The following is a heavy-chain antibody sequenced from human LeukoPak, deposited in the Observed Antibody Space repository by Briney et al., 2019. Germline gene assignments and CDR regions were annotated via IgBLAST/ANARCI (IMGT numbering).Heavy chain of an antibody. CDR3: ARTLGGYCSSTSCYRAFDI. Sequence: GSLRLSCAASGFTFSSYSMNWVRQAPGKGLEWVSSISSSSSYIYYADSVKGRFTISRDNAKNSLYLQMNSLRAEDTAVYYCARTLGGYCSSTSCYRAFDIWGQGTMVTVSS. D-gene: IGHD2-2*02. CDR1: GFTFSSYS. J-gene: IGHJ3*02. CDR2: ISSSSSYI. V-gene: IGHV3-21*01.